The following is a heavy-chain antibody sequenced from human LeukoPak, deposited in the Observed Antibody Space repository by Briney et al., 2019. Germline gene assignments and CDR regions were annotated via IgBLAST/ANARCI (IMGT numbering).Heavy chain of an antibody. V-gene: IGHV3-13*01. CDR3: ARARYCNSTSCYNSAFAI. J-gene: IGHJ3*02. D-gene: IGHD2-2*02. CDR2: IGTAGDT. CDR1: GFTFSSYW. Sequence: GGSLRLSCAASGFTFSSYWMSWVRHATGKGLEWVSAIGTAGDTYYPGSVKGRFTISRENAKNSLYLQMNSLRAGDTAVYYCARARYCNSTSCYNSAFAIWGQGTMVTVSS.